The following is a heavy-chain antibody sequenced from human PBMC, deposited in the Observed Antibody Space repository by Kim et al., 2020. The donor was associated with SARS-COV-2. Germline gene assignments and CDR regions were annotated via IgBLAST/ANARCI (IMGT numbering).Heavy chain of an antibody. J-gene: IGHJ3*02. V-gene: IGHV4-34*01. CDR1: GGSFSGYY. CDR3: ARLMGLDAFDI. CDR2: INHSGST. D-gene: IGHD3-10*01. Sequence: SETLSLTCAVYGGSFSGYYWSWIRQPPGKGLEWIGEINHSGSTNYNPSLKSRVTISVDTSKNQFSLKLSSVTAADTAVYYCARLMGLDAFDIWGQGTMVTVSS.